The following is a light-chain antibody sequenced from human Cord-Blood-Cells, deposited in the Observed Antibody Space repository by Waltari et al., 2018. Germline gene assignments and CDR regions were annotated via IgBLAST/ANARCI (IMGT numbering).Light chain of an antibody. CDR1: NIGSKN. V-gene: IGLV3-21*04. J-gene: IGLJ2*01. Sequence: SYVLTQPPTVSVAPGKTARITGGGNNIGSKNVHWYQQRPGQAPVLVIYYDSDRPSGIPERFSGSNSGNTATLTISRVEAGDEADYYCQVWDSSSDHVVFGGGTKLTVL. CDR2: YDS. CDR3: QVWDSSSDHVV.